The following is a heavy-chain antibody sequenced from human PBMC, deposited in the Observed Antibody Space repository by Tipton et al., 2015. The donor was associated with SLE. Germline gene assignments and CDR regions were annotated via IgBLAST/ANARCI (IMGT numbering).Heavy chain of an antibody. J-gene: IGHJ4*02. CDR1: GYTFTTYD. V-gene: IGHV1-8*02. D-gene: IGHD6-19*01. CDR3: ARGVHSSGYYYFDY. CDR2: MNPNSGNT. Sequence: LVQSGAEVKKPGASVKVSCKASGYTFTTYDINWVRQATGQGLEWMGWMNPNSGNTGYAQKFQGRVTMTRHTSISTAYMELSSLRSEDTAVYYCARGVHSSGYYYFDYWGQGTLVSVSS.